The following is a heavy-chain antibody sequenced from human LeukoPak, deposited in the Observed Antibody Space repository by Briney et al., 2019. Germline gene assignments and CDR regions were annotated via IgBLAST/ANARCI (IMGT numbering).Heavy chain of an antibody. CDR1: GYTFTGYY. CDR2: INPNSGGT. J-gene: IGHJ3*02. V-gene: IGHV1-2*02. D-gene: IGHD5-18*01. Sequence: GASVKVSCKASGYTFTGYYMHRVRQAPGQGLEWMGWINPNSGGTNYAQKFQGRVTMTGDTSISTAYMDLSRLTSDDTAVYYCARDLETWIQLWPQRAFDIWGQGTMVTVSS. CDR3: ARDLETWIQLWPQRAFDI.